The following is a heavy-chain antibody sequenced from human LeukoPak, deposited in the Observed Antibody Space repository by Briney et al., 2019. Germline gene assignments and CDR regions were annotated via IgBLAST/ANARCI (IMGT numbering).Heavy chain of an antibody. CDR1: GLILSNYD. V-gene: IGHV3-33*01. Sequence: GGSLRLSCAPSGLILSNYDMHWVRQAPGKGLEWVAVIWSDGSNKYYADSVKGRFTISRDNSKNTLYLQMNSLRGEDTAVYYCARQRRIAVGDSGMDVWGQGTTVTVSS. CDR3: ARQRRIAVGDSGMDV. CDR2: IWSDGSNK. D-gene: IGHD6-19*01. J-gene: IGHJ6*02.